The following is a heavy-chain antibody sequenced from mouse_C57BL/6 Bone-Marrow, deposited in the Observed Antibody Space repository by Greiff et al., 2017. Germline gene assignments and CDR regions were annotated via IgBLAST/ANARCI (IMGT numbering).Heavy chain of an antibody. CDR3: AVVAPMDY. V-gene: IGHV5-12*01. D-gene: IGHD1-1*01. J-gene: IGHJ4*01. CDR2: ISNGGGST. Sequence: EVMLVESGGGLVQPGGSLKLSCAASGFTFSDYYMYWVRQTPEKRLEWVAYISNGGGSTYYPDTVKGRFTISRDNAKNTLYLQMSRLKSEDTAMYYCAVVAPMDYWGQGTSVTVSS. CDR1: GFTFSDYY.